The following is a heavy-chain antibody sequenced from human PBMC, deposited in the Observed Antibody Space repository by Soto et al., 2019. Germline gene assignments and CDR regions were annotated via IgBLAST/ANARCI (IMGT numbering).Heavy chain of an antibody. CDR2: IIPMFGIP. Sequence: QVQLVQSGAEVKKPGSSVKVSCRASGGTLNKHAITWVRRAPGLGLEWLGGIIPMFGIPNYPQKFQGRVTITADDSTNTSHMELNSLTSDDTAVYYCARGGTSGWLKGAYDFWGQGTMVTVSS. CDR3: ARGGTSGWLKGAYDF. CDR1: GGTLNKHA. V-gene: IGHV1-69*01. J-gene: IGHJ3*01. D-gene: IGHD6-19*01.